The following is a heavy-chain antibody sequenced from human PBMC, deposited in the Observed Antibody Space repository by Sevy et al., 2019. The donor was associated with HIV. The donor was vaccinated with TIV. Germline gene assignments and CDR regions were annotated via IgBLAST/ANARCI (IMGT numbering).Heavy chain of an antibody. CDR2: MTSSGSYI. CDR1: GFTFSTST. Sequence: GGSLILSCAASGFTFSTSTMNWVRQAPGKGLEWVSLMTSSGSYILYADSVKGRFTISRDNAKNSVFLQMNSLRVEDTAVYYCVRDGWNYWGQGTLVTVSS. D-gene: IGHD2-15*01. CDR3: VRDGWNY. V-gene: IGHV3-21*01. J-gene: IGHJ4*02.